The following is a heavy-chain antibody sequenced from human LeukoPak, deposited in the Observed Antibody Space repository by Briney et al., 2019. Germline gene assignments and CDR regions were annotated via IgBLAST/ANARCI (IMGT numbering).Heavy chain of an antibody. V-gene: IGHV3-15*01. J-gene: IGHJ4*02. D-gene: IGHD3-3*02. CDR3: TTGIRGD. CDR2: IQSKTDGGKT. CDR1: GFSFSSYA. Sequence: GGSLRLSCAASGFSFSSYAMSWVRRAPGKGLEWVGRIQSKTDGGKTDYAAPVKGRFTISRDDSKNTLYLQMNSLKTEDTAIYYCTTGIRGDWGQGTLVTVSS.